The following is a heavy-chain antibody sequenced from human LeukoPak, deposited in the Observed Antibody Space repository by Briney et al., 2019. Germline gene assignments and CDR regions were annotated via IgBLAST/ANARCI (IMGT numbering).Heavy chain of an antibody. CDR3: AGRNAATTRPFDY. J-gene: IGHJ4*02. CDR2: FYYTGST. CDR1: GVSIDSYH. V-gene: IGHV4-59*12. Sequence: SETLSLTCSVSGVSIDSYHWSWIRQPPGKGLEWIGYFYYTGSTNYSPSFEGRVTISEDTSKNQISLRLTSVTAADTAVYYCAGRNAATTRPFDYWGQGTLVTVSS. D-gene: IGHD1-1*01.